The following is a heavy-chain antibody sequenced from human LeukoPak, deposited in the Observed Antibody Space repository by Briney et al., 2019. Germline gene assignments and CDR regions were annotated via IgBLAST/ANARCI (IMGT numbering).Heavy chain of an antibody. CDR1: GYSMSSGYY. V-gene: IGHV4-61*01. CDR3: ARVRYYDSSGTPGGFDY. J-gene: IGHJ4*02. Sequence: SETLSLTCTVSGYSMSSGYYWGWIRQPPGKGLEWIGYIYYSGSTNYNPSLKSRVTISVDTSKNQFSLKLSSVTAADTAVYYCARVRYYDSSGTPGGFDYWGQGTLVTVSS. D-gene: IGHD3-22*01. CDR2: IYYSGST.